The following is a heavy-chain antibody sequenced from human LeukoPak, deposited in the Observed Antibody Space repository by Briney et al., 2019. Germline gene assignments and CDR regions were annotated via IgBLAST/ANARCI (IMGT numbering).Heavy chain of an antibody. CDR3: ARGVTPFDY. CDR1: GGSISSSSYY. D-gene: IGHD2-21*02. V-gene: IGHV4-39*07. Sequence: SETLSLTCTVSGGSISSSSYYWGWIRQPPWKGLEWIGSMYHSGSTYYNPSLKSRVTISVDTSKNQFSLKLSSVTAADTAVYYCARGVTPFDYWGQGTLVTVSS. CDR2: MYHSGST. J-gene: IGHJ4*02.